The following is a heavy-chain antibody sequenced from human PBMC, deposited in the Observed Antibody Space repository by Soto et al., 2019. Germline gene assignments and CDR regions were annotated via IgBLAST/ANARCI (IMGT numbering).Heavy chain of an antibody. D-gene: IGHD2-15*01. V-gene: IGHV4-34*01. J-gene: IGHJ4*02. CDR3: ARGLGYRSGGSCSRAGVYFDY. Sequence: LSLTCAVYGGSFSGYYWSWIRQPPEKGLEWIGEINHRGSTNRNPSLKSRVSISVDRSKNQFSLKLTSATAADTALYYCARGLGYRSGGSCSRAGVYFDYWGLGSLVTVSS. CDR1: GGSFSGYY. CDR2: INHRGST.